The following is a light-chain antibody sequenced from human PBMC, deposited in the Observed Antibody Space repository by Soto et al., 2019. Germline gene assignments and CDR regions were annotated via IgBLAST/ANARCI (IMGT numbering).Light chain of an antibody. Sequence: QLLLTQSSSASASLGSSVKLTCTLSSGHSSYIIAWHQQQPGKAPRYLMKLEGSGSYNKGSGVPDRFSGSSSGADRYLTISNLQSEDEADYYCETWDSNTYWVFGGGTKLTVL. CDR3: ETWDSNTYWV. CDR1: SGHSSYI. CDR2: LEGSGSY. J-gene: IGLJ3*02. V-gene: IGLV4-60*03.